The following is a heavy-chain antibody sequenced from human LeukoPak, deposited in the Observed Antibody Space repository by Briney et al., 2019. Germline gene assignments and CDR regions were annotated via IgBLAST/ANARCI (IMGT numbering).Heavy chain of an antibody. CDR1: GGSISSYY. D-gene: IGHD6-13*01. V-gene: IGHV4-59*08. Sequence: KASETLSLTCTVSGGSISSYYWSWIRQPPGKGLEWIGYIYYSGSTNYNPSLKSRVTISVDTSKNQFSLKLNTVTAADTAVYYCARLTPSDSSSWYWYPDLWGRGTQLTVSS. CDR3: ARLTPSDSSSWYWYPDL. J-gene: IGHJ2*01. CDR2: IYYSGST.